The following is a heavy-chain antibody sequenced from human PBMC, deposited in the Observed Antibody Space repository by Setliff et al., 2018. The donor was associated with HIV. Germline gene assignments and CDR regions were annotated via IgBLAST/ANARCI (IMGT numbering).Heavy chain of an antibody. CDR3: ARGLGMVEATTPFDY. D-gene: IGHD1-26*01. V-gene: IGHV4-34*01. CDR1: GESLSPYF. Sequence: SETLSLTCAVYGESLSPYFWSWIRQTPGKGLEWIGEINHSGSSYYNPSLKSRVTLSVDTSKNQFSLNLTSMTAADTAVYYCARGLGMVEATTPFDYWGQGTTVTSPQ. CDR2: INHSGSS. J-gene: IGHJ4*02.